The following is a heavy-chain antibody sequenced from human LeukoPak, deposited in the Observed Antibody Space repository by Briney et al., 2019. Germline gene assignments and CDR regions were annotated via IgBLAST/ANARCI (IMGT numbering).Heavy chain of an antibody. Sequence: PSETLSLTCAVSGGSISSSSYYWGWIRQPPGKGLEWIGSIYYSGSTYYNPSLKSRVTISVDTSKNQFSLKLSSVTAADTAVYYCARPRGGTHGHNWFDPWGQGTLVTVSS. D-gene: IGHD4-23*01. V-gene: IGHV4-39*01. CDR2: IYYSGST. CDR1: GGSISSSSYY. CDR3: ARPRGGTHGHNWFDP. J-gene: IGHJ5*02.